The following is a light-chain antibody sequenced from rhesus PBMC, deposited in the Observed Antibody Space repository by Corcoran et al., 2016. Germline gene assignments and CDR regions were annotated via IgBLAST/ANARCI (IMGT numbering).Light chain of an antibody. J-gene: IGLJ1*01. CDR3: SSLEASDTYV. Sequence: QSAPIQSPSVSGSLGQSVTISCTGTSSDIGRYNYVSWYRQQPGPTTKLLIYKVYMRGSGVSDRFSGSKSGNTASLTIAGLQPADEADYYVSSLEASDTYVFGTGTRLTVL. CDR2: KVY. V-gene: IGLV2-11*01. CDR1: SSDIGRYNY.